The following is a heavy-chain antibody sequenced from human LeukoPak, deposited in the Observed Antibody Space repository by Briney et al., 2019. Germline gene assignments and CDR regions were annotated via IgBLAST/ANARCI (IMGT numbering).Heavy chain of an antibody. CDR3: ARAIYGDYAFFDY. J-gene: IGHJ4*02. CDR2: IKQDGSEK. V-gene: IGHV3-7*01. CDR1: GFTFSSYW. D-gene: IGHD4-17*01. Sequence: GGSLRLSCAASGFTFSSYWMSRVRQAPGKGLEWVANIKQDGSEKYYVDSVKGRFTISRDNAKNSLYLQMNSLRAEDTAVYYCARAIYGDYAFFDYWGQGTLVTVSS.